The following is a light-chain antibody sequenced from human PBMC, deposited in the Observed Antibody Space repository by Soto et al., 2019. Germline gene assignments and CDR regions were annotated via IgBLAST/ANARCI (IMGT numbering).Light chain of an antibody. J-gene: IGKJ1*01. CDR3: QQYNTFWWS. V-gene: IGKV1-5*01. Sequence: DIPLTQSPSTLSASVGDRVTITCRASQSISTWLAWYQQKPGKAPKLLIFDASTLESGVPSRFSGSGSGTDFTLTISSLQADDFGTYYCQQYNTFWWSFGQGTKVEIK. CDR2: DAS. CDR1: QSISTW.